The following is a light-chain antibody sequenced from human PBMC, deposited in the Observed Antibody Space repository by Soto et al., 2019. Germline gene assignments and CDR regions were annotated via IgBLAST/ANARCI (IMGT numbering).Light chain of an antibody. J-gene: IGKJ2*01. CDR2: GAS. V-gene: IGKV3-15*01. CDR3: QHYNHWPPYT. Sequence: EIVLTQSPDTLSVSLGERATLSCRASQSLSANLAWYQKRPGQAPRLLIYGASTRAPGIPARISGSGSGTDFTLTINTLQSDDFAVYYCQHYNHWPPYTFGQGTRLEIK. CDR1: QSLSAN.